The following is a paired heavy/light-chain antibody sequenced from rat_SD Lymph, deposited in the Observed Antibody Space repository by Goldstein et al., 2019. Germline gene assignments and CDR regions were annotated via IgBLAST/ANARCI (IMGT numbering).Heavy chain of an antibody. CDR1: GFSLTSYN. J-gene: IGHJ1*01. CDR2: IWNTGGT. Sequence: QVQLKESGPGLVQPSQTLSLTCTVAGFSLTSYNVHWVRQPPGKGLEWMGVIWNTGGTRYNSALKSRLSISKDTSKSQVFLKMNSLQTEDTATYYCARDSRDLLLQWDAYWYFDFWGPGTMVTVSS. V-gene: IGHV2-41*01. D-gene: IGHD1-1*01. CDR3: ARDSRDLLLQWDAYWYFDF.
Light chain of an antibody. CDR1: SSVNY. Sequence: EIVLTQSPTTMAASPGEKVTLTCLASSSVNYMYWYQQKSSASPKLLIYYTSILASGVPDRFSGSGSGTSYSLTISSMEAEDAAIYYCLQLTSTPLTFGSGTKLEIK. CDR2: YTS. CDR3: LQLTSTPLT. J-gene: IGKJ4*01. V-gene: IGKV4S13*01.